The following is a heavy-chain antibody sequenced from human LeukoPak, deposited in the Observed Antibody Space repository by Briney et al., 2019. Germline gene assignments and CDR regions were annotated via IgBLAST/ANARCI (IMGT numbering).Heavy chain of an antibody. CDR2: ISGSGGST. J-gene: IGHJ3*02. CDR1: GFTFSSYG. CDR3: VRGPYYYDPVCPYI. Sequence: GGSLRLSCAASGFTFSSYGMSWVRQAPGKGLEWVSSISGSGGSTYYADSVKGRFTISRDNSKNSLYLQMNRLTAEDTAVNYCVRGPYYYDPVCPYIWGQGTMVTVSS. V-gene: IGHV3-23*01. D-gene: IGHD3-22*01.